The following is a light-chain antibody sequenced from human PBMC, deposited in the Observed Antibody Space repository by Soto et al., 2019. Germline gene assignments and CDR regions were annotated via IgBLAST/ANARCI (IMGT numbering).Light chain of an antibody. J-gene: IGKJ1*01. Sequence: EIVMTQSPATLSVVPGERATLSCRASQSVSSNLAWYQHKPGQAPRVLIYGASTRATGIPARFTGSGSGTEFILTITSLQSDDFATYYCQQYNSYSFGQGTKVDIK. V-gene: IGKV3-15*01. CDR2: GAS. CDR3: QQYNSYS. CDR1: QSVSSN.